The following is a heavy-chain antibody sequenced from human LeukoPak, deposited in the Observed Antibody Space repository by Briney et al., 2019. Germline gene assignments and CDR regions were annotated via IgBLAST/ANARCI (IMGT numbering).Heavy chain of an antibody. V-gene: IGHV3-7*01. CDR2: VKQDGSDK. CDR1: GFTFSGYW. Sequence: SGGSLRLSCAASGFTFSGYWMSWVRQAPGKGLEWVASVKQDGSDKYYVDSVKGRFTISRDNAKNSLYVQMNSLRAEDSAVYYCASDSGHAFYFWGQGTMVTVSS. J-gene: IGHJ3*01. CDR3: ASDSGHAFYF. D-gene: IGHD3-10*01.